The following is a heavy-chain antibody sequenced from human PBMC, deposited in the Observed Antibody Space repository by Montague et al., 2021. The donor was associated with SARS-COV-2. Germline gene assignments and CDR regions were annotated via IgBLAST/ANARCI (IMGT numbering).Heavy chain of an antibody. CDR2: VLYNKGT. D-gene: IGHD3-16*01. V-gene: IGHV4-59*08. J-gene: IGHJ4*02. CDR3: VIHPHYDGLNSPPDF. Sequence: SETLSLTCTVSGVSVTDYYWSWIRQPPGKGLEWVGDVLYNKGTNFNPSLKSRVAISVDTSKNQFSLRLTSVTAADTAFYYCVIHPHYDGLNSPPDFWDQGTLVNVSS. CDR1: GVSVTDYY.